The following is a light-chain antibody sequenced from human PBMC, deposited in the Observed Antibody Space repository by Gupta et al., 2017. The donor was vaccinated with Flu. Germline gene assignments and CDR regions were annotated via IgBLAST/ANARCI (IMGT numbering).Light chain of an antibody. CDR3: QQEGSSPFT. J-gene: IGKJ5*01. CDR2: GAS. Sequence: EIVLTHSPGTLSLSPGERATLSCRARQSVSSNYLAWYQQKPGQAPRLLIYGASSRANGIPDRFSGSGSGTEFTLTISRREPEDFAVYNCQQEGSSPFTFGQGTRLEIK. CDR1: QSVSSNY. V-gene: IGKV3-20*01.